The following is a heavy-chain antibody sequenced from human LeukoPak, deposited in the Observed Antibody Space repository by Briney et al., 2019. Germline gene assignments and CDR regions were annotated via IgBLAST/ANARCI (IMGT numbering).Heavy chain of an antibody. D-gene: IGHD1-26*01. J-gene: IGHJ4*02. CDR1: GGSFSGYY. CDR2: NNNRERT. Sequence: SETLSLTCAVYGGSFSGYYWSWIRQPPGKGLEWIGVNNNRERTNYNPSLKSRVTISVDTSKNQFSRKLSSVTAADRAVYYCGRKSYGRFDYWGQGTLVTVSS. V-gene: IGHV4-34*01. CDR3: GRKSYGRFDY.